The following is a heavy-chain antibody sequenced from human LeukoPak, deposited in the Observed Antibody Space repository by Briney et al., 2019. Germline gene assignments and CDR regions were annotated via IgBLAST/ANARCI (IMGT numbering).Heavy chain of an antibody. CDR2: IIPILGTA. J-gene: IGHJ4*02. CDR1: GGTFSSYA. D-gene: IGHD5-18*01. CDR3: ATKRGYSYGSPH. V-gene: IGHV1-69*13. Sequence: AXVKVSCKASGGTFSSYAISWVRQAPGQGLEWMGGIIPILGTANYAQKFQGRVTITADESTSTAYMELSSLRSEDTAVYYCATKRGYSYGSPHWGQGTLVTVSS.